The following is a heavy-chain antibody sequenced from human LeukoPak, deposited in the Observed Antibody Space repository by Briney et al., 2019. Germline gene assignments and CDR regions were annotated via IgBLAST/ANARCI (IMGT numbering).Heavy chain of an antibody. V-gene: IGHV4-59*01. J-gene: IGHJ4*02. D-gene: IGHD2-15*01. CDR1: GGSISSYY. Sequence: PSETLSLTCTVSGGSISSYYWSWIRQPPGKGLEWIGYIYYSGSTNYNPSLKSRVTISVDTSKNQFSLKLSSVTAADTAVYYCARGGWWFDYWGQGTLVTVSS. CDR2: IYYSGST. CDR3: ARGGWWFDY.